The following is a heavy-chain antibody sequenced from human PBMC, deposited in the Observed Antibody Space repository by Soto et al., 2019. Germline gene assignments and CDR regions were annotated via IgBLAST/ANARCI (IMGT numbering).Heavy chain of an antibody. CDR1: GYTFTSYA. V-gene: IGHV1-3*01. CDR3: ARFGTIFGGDWRYYYYGMDV. Sequence: ASVKVSCKASGYTFTSYAMHWVRQAPGQRLEWMGWINAGNGNTKYSQKFQGRVTITRDTSAGTAYMEMSSLRSEDTAVYYCARFGTIFGGDWRYYYYGMDVWGQGTTVTSP. CDR2: INAGNGNT. J-gene: IGHJ6*02. D-gene: IGHD3-3*01.